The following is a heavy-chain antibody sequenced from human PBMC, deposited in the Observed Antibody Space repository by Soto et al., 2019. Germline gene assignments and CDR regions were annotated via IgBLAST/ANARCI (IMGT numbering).Heavy chain of an antibody. V-gene: IGHV4-39*01. CDR1: GGTFSSYAI. CDR2: IYYSGST. CDR3: ARHPSDFWFDP. Sequence: SCKASGGTFSSYAISWIRQPPGKGLEWIGSIYYSGSTYYNPSLRSRVTVSVDTSKNQFSLKLSSVTAADTAVYYCARHPSDFWFDPWGQGTLVTVSS. D-gene: IGHD2-21*02. J-gene: IGHJ5*02.